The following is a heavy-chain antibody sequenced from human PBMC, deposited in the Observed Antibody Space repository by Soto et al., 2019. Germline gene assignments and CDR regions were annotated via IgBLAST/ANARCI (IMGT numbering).Heavy chain of an antibody. D-gene: IGHD1-26*01. Sequence: PGGSLRLSCAASGFTFTSYIMHWVRQTPGKGLEWVSGITRDSGNKGYADSVKGRFTISRDNAKKSLYLQMNSLRAEDTALYYCARDKVGGTYFSGLDYWGQGSLVTVSS. CDR3: ARDKVGGTYFSGLDY. CDR1: GFTFTSYI. CDR2: ITRDSGNK. V-gene: IGHV3-9*01. J-gene: IGHJ4*02.